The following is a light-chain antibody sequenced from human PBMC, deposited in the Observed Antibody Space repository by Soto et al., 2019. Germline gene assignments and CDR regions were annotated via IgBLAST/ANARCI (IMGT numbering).Light chain of an antibody. J-gene: IGKJ4*01. Sequence: DIQMTQSPSSLSASVGDRVTIACRASQTINRLLHWFQHKPGKAPTLLIFGASRLESGVPSRFSGSGSGRDFTLTITSLQPEHFATYYCQHTYSSPLTFGVGTKVEIK. CDR1: QTINRL. V-gene: IGKV1-39*01. CDR2: GAS. CDR3: QHTYSSPLT.